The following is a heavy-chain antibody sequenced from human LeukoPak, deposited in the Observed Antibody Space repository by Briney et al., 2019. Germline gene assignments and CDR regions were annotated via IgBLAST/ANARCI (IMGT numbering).Heavy chain of an antibody. Sequence: PGGSLRLSCAASGFTFSSYSMSWVRQAPGKGLEWVSYISSSSSTIYYADSVKGRFTISRDNAKNSLYLQMNSLRAGDTAVYYCARLRWARYFDYWGQGTLVTVSS. D-gene: IGHD4-23*01. CDR2: ISSSSSTI. V-gene: IGHV3-48*01. CDR3: ARLRWARYFDY. J-gene: IGHJ4*02. CDR1: GFTFSSYS.